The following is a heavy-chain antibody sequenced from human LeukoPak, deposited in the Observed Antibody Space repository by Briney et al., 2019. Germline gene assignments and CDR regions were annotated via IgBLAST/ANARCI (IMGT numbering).Heavy chain of an antibody. CDR1: GGSISSSSYY. CDR2: IYHSGST. V-gene: IGHV4-39*07. Sequence: SETLSLTCTVSGGSISSSSYYWGWIRQPPGKGLEWIGYIYHSGSTYYNPSLKSRVTISVDTSKNQFSLKLSSVTAADTAVYYCARGAQQLANRYYYYGMDVWGQGTTVTVSS. J-gene: IGHJ6*02. D-gene: IGHD6-13*01. CDR3: ARGAQQLANRYYYYGMDV.